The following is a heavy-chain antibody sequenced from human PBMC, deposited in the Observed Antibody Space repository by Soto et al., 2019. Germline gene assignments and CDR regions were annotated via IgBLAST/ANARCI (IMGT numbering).Heavy chain of an antibody. V-gene: IGHV3-30-3*01. D-gene: IGHD3-16*01. J-gene: IGHJ4*02. CDR3: ARDGLLGYFDY. Sequence: GGSLRLSCAASGFTFSSYAMHWVRQAPGKGLEWVAVISYDGSNKYYADSVKGRFTISRDNSKNTLYLQMNSLRAEDTAVYYCARDGLLGYFDYWGKGTLVTVPS. CDR2: ISYDGSNK. CDR1: GFTFSSYA.